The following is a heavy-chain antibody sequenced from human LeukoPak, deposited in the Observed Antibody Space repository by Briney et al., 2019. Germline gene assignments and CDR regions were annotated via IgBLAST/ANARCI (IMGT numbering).Heavy chain of an antibody. J-gene: IGHJ3*02. CDR3: ARGLGDYYYDSSGDDAFDI. Sequence: SETLSLTCTVSGGSVSSYYWSWIRPPAGKGLEWIGRVYTSGSNNYHPSLKSRVTISVDKSKNQFSLKLSSVTAADTAVYYCARGLGDYYYDSSGDDAFDIWGQGTMVTVSS. CDR2: VYTSGSN. D-gene: IGHD3-22*01. V-gene: IGHV4-4*07. CDR1: GGSVSSYY.